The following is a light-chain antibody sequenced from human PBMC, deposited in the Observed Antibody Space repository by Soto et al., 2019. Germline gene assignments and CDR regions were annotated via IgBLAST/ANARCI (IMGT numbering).Light chain of an antibody. CDR3: ASHTSSNTQI. V-gene: IGLV2-14*03. CDR2: DVS. J-gene: IGLJ2*01. Sequence: QSALAQPASVSGSPGQSITISCTGTSSDVGGYNYVSWYQQHPGKAPKLMISDVSNRPSGVSNRFSGSKSGNMASLTISGLRAEDEADYYCASHTSSNTQIFGGGTKVTVL. CDR1: SSDVGGYNY.